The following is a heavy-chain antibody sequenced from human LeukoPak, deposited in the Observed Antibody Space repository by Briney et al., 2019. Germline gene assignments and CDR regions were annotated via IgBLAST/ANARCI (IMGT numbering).Heavy chain of an antibody. CDR2: IKEDGSKK. CDR1: GFTFSSHK. Sequence: GGSLRLSCAASGFTFSSHKMTWVRQAPGKGLEWVANIKEDGSKKYYVDSVKGRFTISRDNAKNSLYLQMNSLRAEDTAVCYCARGALTAPLADHWGRETLVTVSS. J-gene: IGHJ4*02. V-gene: IGHV3-7*05. D-gene: IGHD5-18*01. CDR3: ARGALTAPLADH.